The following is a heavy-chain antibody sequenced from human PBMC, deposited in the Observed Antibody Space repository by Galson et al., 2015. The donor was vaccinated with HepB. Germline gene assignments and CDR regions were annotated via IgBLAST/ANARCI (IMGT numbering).Heavy chain of an antibody. CDR2: ISYDGSNK. CDR1: GFTFSSYA. J-gene: IGHJ4*02. V-gene: IGHV3-30*04. CDR3: AREHPSWDYGSGRMGY. D-gene: IGHD3-10*01. Sequence: SLRLSCAASGFTFSSYAMHWVRQAPGKGLEWVAVISYDGSNKYYADSVKGRFTISRDNSKNTLYLQMNSLRAEDTAVYYCAREHPSWDYGSGRMGYWGQGTLVTVSS.